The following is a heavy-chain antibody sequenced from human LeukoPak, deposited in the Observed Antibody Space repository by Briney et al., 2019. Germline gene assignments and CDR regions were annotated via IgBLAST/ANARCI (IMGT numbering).Heavy chain of an antibody. Sequence: PGGSLRLSCAASGFTFSSYAMSRVSQAPGKGLEWVSVISGSGGTTYYADSVEGRFTISRDNSKNTLYVHMNGERGDIRAVYYCAKDPTRDYVVGYFDYWGQGILVTVSS. J-gene: IGHJ4*02. CDR2: ISGSGGTT. CDR3: AKDPTRDYVVGYFDY. CDR1: GFTFSSYA. D-gene: IGHD4-17*01. V-gene: IGHV3-23*01.